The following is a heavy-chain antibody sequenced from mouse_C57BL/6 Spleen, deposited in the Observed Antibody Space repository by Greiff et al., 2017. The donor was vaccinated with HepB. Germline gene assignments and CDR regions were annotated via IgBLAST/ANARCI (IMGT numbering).Heavy chain of an antibody. D-gene: IGHD3-3*01. V-gene: IGHV3-6*01. J-gene: IGHJ2*01. CDR3: ARVGIGAYYFDY. CDR1: GYSITSGYY. CDR2: ISYDGSN. Sequence: EVKLQESGPGLVKPSQSLSLTCSVTGYSITSGYYWNWIRQFPGNKLEWMGYISYDGSNNYNPSLKNRISITRDTSKNQFFLKLNSVTTEDTATYYCARVGIGAYYFDYWGQGTTLTVSS.